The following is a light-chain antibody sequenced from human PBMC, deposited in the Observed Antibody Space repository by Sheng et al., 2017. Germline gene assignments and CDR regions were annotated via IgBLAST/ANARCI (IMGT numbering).Light chain of an antibody. CDR1: QGINTY. Sequence: DTQMTQSPSSLSASVGDRVTVTCRASQGINTYLAWYQQKPGKPPKLLIYLASTLQSGVPSRFSGSGFGTDFTLTISSLQPDDFATYYCQQYNSYWTFGLGTKVEIK. CDR2: LAS. CDR3: QQYNSYWT. V-gene: IGKV1-27*01. J-gene: IGKJ1*01.